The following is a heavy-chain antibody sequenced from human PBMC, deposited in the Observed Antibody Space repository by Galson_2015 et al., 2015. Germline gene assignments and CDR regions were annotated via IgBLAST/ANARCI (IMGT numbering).Heavy chain of an antibody. CDR1: GGSISSYY. D-gene: IGHD3-3*02. V-gene: IGHV4-59*01. J-gene: IGHJ4*02. CDR3: ARVISSPRAFDY. Sequence: SETLSLTCTVSGGSISSYYWSWIRQPPGKGLEWIGYIYYSGSTNYNPSLKSRVTISVDTSKNQFSLKLSSVTAADTAVYYCARVISSPRAFDYWGQGTLVTVSS. CDR2: IYYSGST.